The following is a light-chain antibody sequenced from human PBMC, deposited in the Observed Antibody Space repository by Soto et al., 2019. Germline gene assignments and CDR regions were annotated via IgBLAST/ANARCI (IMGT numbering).Light chain of an antibody. J-gene: IGKJ2*01. Sequence: EIVMTQSPGTLSVSPGERATLSCRASQSVGSDLVWYQQKPGQAPRLLIYGAITRATGIPDRFSGSGSGTEFTLTISSLQSEDFAVYYCQQYGSSPYTFGQGTKLEIK. CDR1: QSVGSD. CDR3: QQYGSSPYT. V-gene: IGKV3-15*01. CDR2: GAI.